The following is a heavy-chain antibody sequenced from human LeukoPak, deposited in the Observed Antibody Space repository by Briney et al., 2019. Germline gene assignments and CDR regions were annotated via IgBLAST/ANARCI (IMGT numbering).Heavy chain of an antibody. D-gene: IGHD6-19*01. V-gene: IGHV1-2*02. CDR2: INPNSGGT. CDR3: ARGGVAGTIDY. CDR1: GYNFTGYY. Sequence: GASVKVSCKASGYNFTGYYMHWVRQAPGQGLEWMGWINPNSGGTKYAQKFQGRVTMTRDTSISTAYMELSRLRSDDTAVYYCARGGVAGTIDYWDQGTLVTVSS. J-gene: IGHJ4*02.